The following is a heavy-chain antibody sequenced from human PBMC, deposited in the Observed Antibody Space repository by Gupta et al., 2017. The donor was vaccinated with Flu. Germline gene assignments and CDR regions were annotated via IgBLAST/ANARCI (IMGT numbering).Heavy chain of an antibody. Sequence: IGGVRQATGEGLEWMGGIIPIFGTANYAKKFQGRVTITADESTSTAYMDLSSMTSEDTAVYYCARDLGSGTYGWFDSWGQGNLVTVSS. CDR2: IIPIFGTA. CDR3: ARDLGSGTYGWFDS. J-gene: IGHJ5*01. D-gene: IGHD1-26*01. V-gene: IGHV1-69*01.